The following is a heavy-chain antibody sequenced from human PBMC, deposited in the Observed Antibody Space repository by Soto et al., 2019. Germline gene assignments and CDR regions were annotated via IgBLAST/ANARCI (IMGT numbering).Heavy chain of an antibody. V-gene: IGHV1-8*01. CDR2: MNPGSGDT. CDR3: ASMASFGSLNWFDP. Sequence: QVQLVQSGAEVKKPGASVKVSCKASGYTFTNNDVTWVRQATGQGLEWMGWMNPGSGDTGYAQKFQGRVTMTRNISIATAYMELSSLRSEDTAIYCCASMASFGSLNWFDPWGQGTLVTVSS. J-gene: IGHJ5*02. D-gene: IGHD5-18*01. CDR1: GYTFTNND.